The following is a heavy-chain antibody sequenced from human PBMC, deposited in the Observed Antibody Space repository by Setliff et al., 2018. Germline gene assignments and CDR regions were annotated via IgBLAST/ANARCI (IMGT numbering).Heavy chain of an antibody. Sequence: GGSLRLSCVASGFTFSDYSMNWVRQAPGKGLQWVSYISSASRTIHYADSVKGRFSISRENAMNSLYLQMDSLRAEDTAVYYCAREQFVGDYWGQGTLVTVSS. CDR1: GFTFSDYS. CDR3: AREQFVGDY. V-gene: IGHV3-48*04. D-gene: IGHD3-10*01. J-gene: IGHJ4*02. CDR2: ISSASRTI.